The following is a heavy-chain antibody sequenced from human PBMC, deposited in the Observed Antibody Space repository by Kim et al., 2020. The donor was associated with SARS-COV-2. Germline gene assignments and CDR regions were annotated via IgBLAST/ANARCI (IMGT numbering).Heavy chain of an antibody. D-gene: IGHD3-10*01. CDR3: AKDRKYYYGSGSYWD. J-gene: IGHJ4*02. V-gene: IGHV3-30*18. CDR2: ISYDGSNK. CDR1: GFTFSSYG. Sequence: GGSLRLSCAASGFTFSSYGMHWVRQAPGKGLEWVAVISYDGSNKYYADSVKGRFTISRDNSKNTLYLQMNSLRAEDTAVYYCAKDRKYYYGSGSYWDWGQGTLVTVSS.